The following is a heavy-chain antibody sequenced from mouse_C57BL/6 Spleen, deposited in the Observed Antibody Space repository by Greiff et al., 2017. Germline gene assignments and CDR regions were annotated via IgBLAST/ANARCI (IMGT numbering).Heavy chain of an antibody. D-gene: IGHD1-3*01. V-gene: IGHV10-3*01. J-gene: IGHJ3*01. CDR1: GFTFNTYA. CDR2: IRSKSSNNAT. Sequence: EVQLVESGGGLVQPKGSLKLSCAASGFTFNTYAMHWVRQAPGKGLEWVARIRSKSSNNATYYADSVKDRFTISRDDSQSMLYLQMNNLKTEDTAMYYCVRDDNFSYWGQGTLVTVSA. CDR3: VRDDNFSY.